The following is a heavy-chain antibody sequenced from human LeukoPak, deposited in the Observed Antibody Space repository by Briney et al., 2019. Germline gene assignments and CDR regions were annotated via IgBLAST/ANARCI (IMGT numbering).Heavy chain of an antibody. J-gene: IGHJ6*03. Sequence: SETLSLTCGVDGGSLSGYYWTWIRQSPGKGLEWIGDVNESGNTNYNAPLESRVTISVDTSMNQFSLKLSSVTAADTAVYYCARVFGYYYYYIDVWGQGTTVSVSS. CDR1: GGSLSGYY. D-gene: IGHD3-10*01. V-gene: IGHV4-34*01. CDR2: VNESGNT. CDR3: ARVFGYYYYYIDV.